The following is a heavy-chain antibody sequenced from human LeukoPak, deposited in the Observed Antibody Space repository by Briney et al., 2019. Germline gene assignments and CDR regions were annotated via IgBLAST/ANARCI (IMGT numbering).Heavy chain of an antibody. CDR3: ARNYYYDSSGHQGASGAFDI. CDR2: IYTSGST. CDR1: GGSISSGSYY. Sequence: SETLSLTCTVSGGSISSGSYYWSWIRQPAGKGLEWIGRIYTSGSTNYNPSLKSRVTISVGTSKNQFSLKLSSVTAADTAVYYCARNYYYDSSGHQGASGAFDIWGQGTMVTVSS. V-gene: IGHV4-61*02. J-gene: IGHJ3*02. D-gene: IGHD3-22*01.